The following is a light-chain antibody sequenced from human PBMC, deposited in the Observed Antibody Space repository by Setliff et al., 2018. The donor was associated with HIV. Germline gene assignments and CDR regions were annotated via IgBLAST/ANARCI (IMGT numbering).Light chain of an antibody. J-gene: IGLJ1*01. Sequence: SALTQPPSASGTPGQRVTTSCSGSSSNIRTNTVHWYQHLPGTAPKLLIYSTNKRPSGVPDRFSGSKSGTSASLAISGLQSEDEADYYCAAWHDSLTGYVFGTGTKVTVL. CDR1: SSNIRTNT. V-gene: IGLV1-44*01. CDR2: STN. CDR3: AAWHDSLTGYV.